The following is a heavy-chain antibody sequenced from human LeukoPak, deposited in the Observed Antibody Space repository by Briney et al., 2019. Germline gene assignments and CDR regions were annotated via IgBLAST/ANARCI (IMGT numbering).Heavy chain of an antibody. Sequence: PSETLSLTCTVSGGSISSYYWSWIRQPPGKGLEWIGYIYYSGSTNYNPSLKSRVTISVDTSKNQFSLKLSSVTAADTAVYYCARHIKRELPYFDYWGQGTLVTVSS. V-gene: IGHV4-59*08. D-gene: IGHD1-26*01. J-gene: IGHJ4*02. CDR3: ARHIKRELPYFDY. CDR1: GGSISSYY. CDR2: IYYSGST.